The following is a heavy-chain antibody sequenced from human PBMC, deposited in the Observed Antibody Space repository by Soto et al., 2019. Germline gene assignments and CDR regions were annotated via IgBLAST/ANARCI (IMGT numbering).Heavy chain of an antibody. V-gene: IGHV1-18*01. J-gene: IGHJ4*02. CDR2: ISALNGNT. CDR3: ARDAGGGSYLAY. Sequence: QVQLVQSGGEVKKPGASVKVSCKPSGYTFTNYGISWVRQAPGQGLEWMGWISALNGNTKYAQKFQGRVTLTTDTSTSTAYMELRSLRYDDTAVYYCARDAGGGSYLAYWGQGTLVTVSS. D-gene: IGHD1-26*01. CDR1: GYTFTNYG.